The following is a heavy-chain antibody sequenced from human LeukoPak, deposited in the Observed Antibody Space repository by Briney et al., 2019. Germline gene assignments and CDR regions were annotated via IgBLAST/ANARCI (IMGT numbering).Heavy chain of an antibody. CDR1: GLTFSSYA. V-gene: IGHV3-30-3*01. J-gene: IGHJ6*02. D-gene: IGHD1-14*01. CDR2: ISYDGTNK. CDR3: AREVNADYNHGMDV. Sequence: GGSLRLSCAASGLTFSSYAMHWVRQAPGKGLEWVSVISYDGTNKYYADSEKGRFTISRDNSKNTLYLQMNSLRAEDTAVYYCAREVNADYNHGMDVWGQGTTVTVSS.